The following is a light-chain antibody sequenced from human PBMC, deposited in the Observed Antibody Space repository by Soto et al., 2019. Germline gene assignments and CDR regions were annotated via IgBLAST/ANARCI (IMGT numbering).Light chain of an antibody. J-gene: IGLJ1*01. V-gene: IGLV2-14*01. Sequence: QSALTQPASVSGSPGQSITISCTGTSSDVGGYNYVSWYQQHPGKAPKLMIYDVSNRPSGVSNRFSGSKSGNTASLTISGLQAEDEADYYCSSYTTSSSRVFGTGTTVTVL. CDR2: DVS. CDR3: SSYTTSSSRV. CDR1: SSDVGGYNY.